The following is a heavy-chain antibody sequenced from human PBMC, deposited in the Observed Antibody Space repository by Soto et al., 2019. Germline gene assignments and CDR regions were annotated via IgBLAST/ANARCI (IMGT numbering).Heavy chain of an antibody. CDR3: AKDQLRITMIVVVTAVGPPDY. V-gene: IGHV3-30*18. CDR1: GVTFGSYG. D-gene: IGHD3-22*01. CDR2: ISYDGSNK. J-gene: IGHJ4*02. Sequence: GGSLRVACAGSGVTFGSYGMHWVRKAPGKGLEWVAVISYDGSNKYYADSVKGRFTISRDNSKNTLYLQMNSLRAEDTAVYYCAKDQLRITMIVVVTAVGPPDYWGQGT.